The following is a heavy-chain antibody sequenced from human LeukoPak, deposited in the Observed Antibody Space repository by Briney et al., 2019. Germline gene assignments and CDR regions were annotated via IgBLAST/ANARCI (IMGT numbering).Heavy chain of an antibody. V-gene: IGHV1-3*01. D-gene: IGHD6-19*01. CDR3: AREGYSTGWYYFDS. CDR1: GYTSTSYG. Sequence: ASVRVSCKASGYTSTSYGISWVRQAPGQGLEWMGWINAGNGNAKYSQKFQGRVTITRDTSASTAYMELSSLRSEDTAVYYCAREGYSTGWYYFDSWGQGALVTVSS. J-gene: IGHJ4*02. CDR2: INAGNGNA.